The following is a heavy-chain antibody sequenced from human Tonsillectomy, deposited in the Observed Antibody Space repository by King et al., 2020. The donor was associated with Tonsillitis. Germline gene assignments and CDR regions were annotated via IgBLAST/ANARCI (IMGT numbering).Heavy chain of an antibody. D-gene: IGHD3-22*01. CDR3: ARDIPDSSGYLSWFDP. J-gene: IGHJ5*02. V-gene: IGHV4-4*02. CDR2: IYHSGST. Sequence: QLQESGPGLVKPSGTLSLTCAVSGGSISSSNWRRWVRQPPGKGLEWIGEIYHSGSTNYNPSLKSRVTISVDKSKNQFSLKLSSVTAADTAVYYCARDIPDSSGYLSWFDPWGQGTLVTVSS. CDR1: GGSISSSNW.